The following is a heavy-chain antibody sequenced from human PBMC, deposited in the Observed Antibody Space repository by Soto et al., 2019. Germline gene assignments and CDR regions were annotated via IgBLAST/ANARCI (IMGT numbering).Heavy chain of an antibody. CDR2: IIPIFGTA. Sequence: QVQLVQSGAEVKKPGSSVKVSCKASGGTFSSYAISWVRQAPGQGLEWMGGIIPIFGTANYEQKFQGRVTIPAYEATSPAYMELGSLRSEDTAVYYCASPPGYCSGGSCRMDVWGQGTTVTVSS. CDR3: ASPPGYCSGGSCRMDV. J-gene: IGHJ6*02. D-gene: IGHD2-15*01. V-gene: IGHV1-69*01. CDR1: GGTFSSYA.